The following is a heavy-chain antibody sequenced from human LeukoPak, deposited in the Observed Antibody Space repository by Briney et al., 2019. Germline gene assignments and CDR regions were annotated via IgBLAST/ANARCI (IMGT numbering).Heavy chain of an antibody. J-gene: IGHJ3*02. CDR2: ISGSGSSA. V-gene: IGHV3-23*01. D-gene: IGHD6-19*01. CDR1: GFTFSSYA. CDR3: ARGYTSPWDRAFDI. Sequence: PGGSLRLSCAASGFTFSSYAMTWVRQAPGEGLQWVSDISGSGSSAYYADSVRGRFTISRDNAKNSLYLQMNSLRAEDTAVYYCARGYTSPWDRAFDIWGQGTMVTVSS.